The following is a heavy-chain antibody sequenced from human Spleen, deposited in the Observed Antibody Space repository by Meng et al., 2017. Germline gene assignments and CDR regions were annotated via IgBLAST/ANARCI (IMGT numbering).Heavy chain of an antibody. V-gene: IGHV3-23*01. Sequence: GGSLRLSCAASGFTFSSYAMSWVRQAPGNGLEWVSAISGSGGSTYYADSVKGRFTISRDNSKNTLYLQMNSLRAEDTAVYYCASGYGDSLDFWGQGTLVTVSS. J-gene: IGHJ4*02. CDR3: ASGYGDSLDF. CDR2: ISGSGGST. D-gene: IGHD4-17*01. CDR1: GFTFSSYA.